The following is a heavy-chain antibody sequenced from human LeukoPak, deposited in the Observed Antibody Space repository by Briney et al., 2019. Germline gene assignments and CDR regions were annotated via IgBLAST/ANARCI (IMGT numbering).Heavy chain of an antibody. J-gene: IGHJ4*02. CDR1: GGSLINYY. CDR3: ARESAVYVRGSFYDY. Sequence: PSETLSLTYTVSGGSLINYYWSWIRQPPGKGLEWIAYINDNGHSGYNPSLESRVTISVDTSRNHFSLRLRSVTAADTAVYYCARESAVYVRGSFYDYWGQGILVTVSS. D-gene: IGHD3-10*02. V-gene: IGHV4-59*12. CDR2: INDNGHS.